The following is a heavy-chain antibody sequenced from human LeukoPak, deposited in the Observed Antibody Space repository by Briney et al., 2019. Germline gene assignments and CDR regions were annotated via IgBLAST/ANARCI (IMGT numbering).Heavy chain of an antibody. CDR3: ARAFSGYDYDY. CDR1: GGTFSSYT. V-gene: IGHV1-69*02. J-gene: IGHJ4*02. Sequence: GPSVKVSCKASGGTFSSYTISWVRQAPGQGLEWMGRIIPILGIANYAQKFQGRVTITADKSTSTAYMELSSLRSEDTAVYYCARAFSGYDYDYWGQGTLLTVSS. D-gene: IGHD5-12*01. CDR2: IIPILGIA.